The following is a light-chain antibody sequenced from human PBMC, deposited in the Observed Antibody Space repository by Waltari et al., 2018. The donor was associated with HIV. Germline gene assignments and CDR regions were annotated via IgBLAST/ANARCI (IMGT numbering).Light chain of an antibody. J-gene: IGLJ1*01. V-gene: IGLV1-47*01. CDR1: SSNIGTDN. Sequence: QSVLTQPPSASGTPGQTVTIACSGGSSNIGTDNVYWYQQLPGMTPKLLIYKNYVRPAGVPDRFAGSKSGTSASLAISGLRSEDEADYYCVGWDSSLSAYVFGAGTKVTVL. CDR3: VGWDSSLSAYV. CDR2: KNY.